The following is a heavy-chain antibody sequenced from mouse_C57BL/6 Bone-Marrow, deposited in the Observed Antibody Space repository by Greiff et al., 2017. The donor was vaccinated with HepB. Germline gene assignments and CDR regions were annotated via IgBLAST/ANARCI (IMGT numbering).Heavy chain of an antibody. CDR2: ISDGGSYT. D-gene: IGHD1-1*01. CDR1: GFTFSSYA. CDR3: AREGDYYGSSPAWFAY. V-gene: IGHV5-4*01. J-gene: IGHJ3*01. Sequence: EVKLMESGGGLVKPGGSLKLSCAASGFTFSSYAMSWVRQTPEKRLEWVATISDGGSYTYYPDNVKGRFTISRDNAKNNLYLQMSHLKSEDTAMYYCAREGDYYGSSPAWFAYWGQGTLVTVSA.